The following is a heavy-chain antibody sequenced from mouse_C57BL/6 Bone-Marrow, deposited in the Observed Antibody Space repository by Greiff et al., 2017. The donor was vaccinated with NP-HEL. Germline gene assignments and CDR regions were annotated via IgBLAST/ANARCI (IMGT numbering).Heavy chain of an antibody. CDR1: GFTFSSYA. V-gene: IGHV5-4*03. CDR3: ARDQGVYYGLAY. CDR2: ISDGGRYT. Sequence: EVKLVESGGGLVKPGGSLKLSCAASGFTFSSYAMSWVRQTPEKRLVWVATISDGGRYTYYPDNVKCPFTIARDNPKNNLYLQMSHLKSEDTAMYYCARDQGVYYGLAYWGQGTLVTVSA. J-gene: IGHJ3*01. D-gene: IGHD2-1*01.